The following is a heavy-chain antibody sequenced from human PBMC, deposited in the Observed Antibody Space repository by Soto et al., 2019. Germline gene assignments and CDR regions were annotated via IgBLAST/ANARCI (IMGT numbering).Heavy chain of an antibody. CDR1: GGTFSSYA. J-gene: IGHJ4*02. V-gene: IGHV1-69*01. D-gene: IGHD3-3*01. CDR2: IIPIFGTA. CDR3: ARGSSGASTYYDFWSGYYAGEY. Sequence: QVQLVQSGAEVKKPGSSVKVSCKASGGTFSSYAISWVRQAPGQGLEWMGGIIPIFGTANFAQKFQGRVTLTADGSTSKAYMELRSLRSEDTAEDHCARGSSGASTYYDFWSGYYAGEYWGQGTLFTVSS.